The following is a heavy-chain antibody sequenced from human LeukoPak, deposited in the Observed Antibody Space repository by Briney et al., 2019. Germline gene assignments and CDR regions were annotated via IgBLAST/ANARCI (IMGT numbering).Heavy chain of an antibody. Sequence: PGGSLRLSCAASGFTFSSYVMNWVRQAPGKGLAWVSAITGSGGGTYYADSVKGRFTISRDNSKNTLYLQMNSLRAEDTAVYYCAKDYYDSSGYPRGFDYWGQGTLVTVSS. D-gene: IGHD3-22*01. J-gene: IGHJ4*02. V-gene: IGHV3-23*01. CDR1: GFTFSSYV. CDR2: ITGSGGGT. CDR3: AKDYYDSSGYPRGFDY.